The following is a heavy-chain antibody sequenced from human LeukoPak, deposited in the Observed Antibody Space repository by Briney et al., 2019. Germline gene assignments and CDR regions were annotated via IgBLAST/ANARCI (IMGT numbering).Heavy chain of an antibody. D-gene: IGHD1-26*01. Sequence: PGGSLRLSCTASKFTFSNYVMTWVRQAPGKGLEWVSAISTRSTYTYYADSMRGRFTISRDDSKNTLYLQMNSLRVDDTAIYYCAPWIVGGFWADYWGQGALVTVSS. V-gene: IGHV3-23*01. CDR1: KFTFSNYV. J-gene: IGHJ4*02. CDR3: APWIVGGFWADY. CDR2: ISTRSTYT.